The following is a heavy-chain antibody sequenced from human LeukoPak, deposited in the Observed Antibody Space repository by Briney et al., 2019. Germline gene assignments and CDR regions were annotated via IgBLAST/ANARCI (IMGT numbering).Heavy chain of an antibody. CDR3: PTATVFDY. V-gene: IGHV3-15*01. Sequence: GGSLRLSCAASGFTLSKAGKSCVRNSPGKRLEWVSRIKSKTDGGTTEYAAPVKGRFTISRDASKNTLYLQINSLKTEDTAVYYYPTATVFDYWGQGTLVTVSS. CDR1: GFTLSKAG. D-gene: IGHD1-26*01. CDR2: IKSKTDGGTT. J-gene: IGHJ4*02.